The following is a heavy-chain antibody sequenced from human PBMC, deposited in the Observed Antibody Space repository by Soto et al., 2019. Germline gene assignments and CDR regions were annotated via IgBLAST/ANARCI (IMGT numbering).Heavy chain of an antibody. J-gene: IGHJ6*02. V-gene: IGHV1-69*13. CDR2: IIPIFGTA. D-gene: IGHD2-8*01. CDR1: GGTFSSYA. CDR3: ARVGLYCTNGVCPYYGMDV. Sequence: SVKVSCKASGGTFSSYAISWVRQAPGQGLEWMGGIIPIFGTANYAQKFQGRVTITADESTSTAYMELSSLRSGDTAVYYCARVGLYCTNGVCPYYGMDVWGQGTTVTVSS.